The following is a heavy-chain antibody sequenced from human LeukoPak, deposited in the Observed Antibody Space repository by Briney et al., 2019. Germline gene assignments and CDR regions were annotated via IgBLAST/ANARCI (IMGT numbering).Heavy chain of an antibody. J-gene: IGHJ4*02. CDR2: IYYSGST. Sequence: SETLSLTCTVSGGSISSYYWSWIRQPPGKGLEWIGYIYYSGSTNYNPSLKSRVTISVDTSKNQFSLKLSSVTAADTAVYYCARAFRGGGESGIFDYWGQGTLVTVSS. V-gene: IGHV4-59*01. CDR1: GGSISSYY. CDR3: ARAFRGGGESGIFDY. D-gene: IGHD2-21*01.